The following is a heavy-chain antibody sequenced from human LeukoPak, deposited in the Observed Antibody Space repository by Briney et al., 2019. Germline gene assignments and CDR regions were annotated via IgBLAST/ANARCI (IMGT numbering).Heavy chain of an antibody. CDR2: INHSGST. Sequence: SETLSLTCAVYGGSFSGYYWSWIRQPPGKRLEWIGEINHSGSTNYNPSLKSRVTISVDTSKNQFSLKLSSVTAADTAVYYCARGVVGATKNFDYWGQGTLVTVSS. CDR1: GGSFSGYY. CDR3: ARGVVGATKNFDY. J-gene: IGHJ4*02. V-gene: IGHV4-34*01. D-gene: IGHD1-26*01.